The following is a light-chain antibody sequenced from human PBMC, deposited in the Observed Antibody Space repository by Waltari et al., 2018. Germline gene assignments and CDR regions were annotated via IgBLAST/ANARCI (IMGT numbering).Light chain of an antibody. V-gene: IGLV3-21*02. J-gene: IGLJ3*02. CDR3: QMWDSGSDQGV. CDR2: DDD. CDR1: NIRRNR. Sequence: SYVLSQSPSVSVAPGQTARITSGGHNIRRNRLPWYQQKPGQAPGLVIYDDDDRPSGIPERFSGSNSGNMATLTISRVEAGDEADYYCQMWDSGSDQGVFGGGTKLTVL.